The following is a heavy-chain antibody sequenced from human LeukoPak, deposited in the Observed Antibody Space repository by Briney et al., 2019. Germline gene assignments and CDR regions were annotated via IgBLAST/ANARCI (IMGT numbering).Heavy chain of an antibody. CDR1: GGTFSSYA. CDR2: IIPIFGTA. CDR3: VRGRVFLVLAHYYYYGMDV. J-gene: IGHJ6*02. D-gene: IGHD6-13*01. V-gene: IGHV1-69*01. Sequence: ASVKVSCKASGGTFSSYAISWVRQAPGQGLEWMGGIIPIFGTANYAQKFQGRVTITADESTSTAYMELSSLRSEDTAVYYCVRGRVFLVLAHYYYYGMDVWGQGTTVTVSS.